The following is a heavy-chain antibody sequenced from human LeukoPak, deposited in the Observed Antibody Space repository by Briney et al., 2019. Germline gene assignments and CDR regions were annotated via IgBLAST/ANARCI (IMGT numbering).Heavy chain of an antibody. CDR1: VFNVTTNN. CDR3: GRRFCNSCPLDF. V-gene: IGHV3-66*04. CDR2: FLAGGLL. D-gene: IGHD2-21*01. Sequence: PGGSLRLSCVGSVFNVTTNNMYWVRQAPGKGLECVSTFLAGGLLDYADSVRDRFTISRDTSKNTLYLQMNSLSAEDTAVYYCGRRFCNSCPLDFWGQGTLVTVSS. J-gene: IGHJ4*02.